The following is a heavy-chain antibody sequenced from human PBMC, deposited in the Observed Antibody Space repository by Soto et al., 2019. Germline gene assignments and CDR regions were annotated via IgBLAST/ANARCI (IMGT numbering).Heavy chain of an antibody. CDR1: GFTFSSYS. CDR2: ISSSSSYI. V-gene: IGHV3-21*01. J-gene: IGHJ5*02. CDR3: ARSPSLEPTNWFDP. D-gene: IGHD3-3*01. Sequence: EVQLVESGGGLVKPWGSLRLSCAASGFTFSSYSMNWVRQAPGKGLEWVSSISSSSSYIYYADSVKGRFTISRDNAKNSLYLQMNSLRAEDTAVYYCARSPSLEPTNWFDPWGQGTLVTVSS.